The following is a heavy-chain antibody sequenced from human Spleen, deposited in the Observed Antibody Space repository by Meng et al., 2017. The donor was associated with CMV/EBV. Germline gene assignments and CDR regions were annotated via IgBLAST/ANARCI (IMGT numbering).Heavy chain of an antibody. CDR3: ARGYCSSTSCYEGADY. J-gene: IGHJ4*02. D-gene: IGHD2-2*01. Sequence: ASVKVSCKASGYTFISYGFSWVRQAPGQGLEWMGWISAYNGNTNYAQKLQGRVTMTTDTSTSTAYMELRSLRSDDTAVYYCARGYCSSTSCYEGADYWGQGTLVTVSS. V-gene: IGHV1-18*01. CDR1: GYTFISYG. CDR2: ISAYNGNT.